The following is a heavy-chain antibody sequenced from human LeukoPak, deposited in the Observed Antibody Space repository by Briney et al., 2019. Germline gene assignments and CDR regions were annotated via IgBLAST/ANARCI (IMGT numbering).Heavy chain of an antibody. CDR2: FSGSDGNI. J-gene: IGHJ4*02. D-gene: IGHD3-3*01. V-gene: IGHV3-23*01. CDR3: ATKSYFWRGYPAYFHY. Sequence: GGSLRLSCAAYGFSFSSYAMSCVRQAPGKGLEWVSTFSGSDGNIYYTESVKGRFTISRDNSKNTLYLQLNSLRVEDTAVYYCATKSYFWRGYPAYFHYWGLGTLVSVSS. CDR1: GFSFSSYA.